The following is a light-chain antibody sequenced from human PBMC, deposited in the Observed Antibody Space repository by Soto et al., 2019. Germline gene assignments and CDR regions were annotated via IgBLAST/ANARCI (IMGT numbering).Light chain of an antibody. CDR3: QQYINWPPTFT. CDR2: AAS. Sequence: EIVMTQSPATLSVSPGERVTLSCRASQSVSSNLAWYQQKPGQAPRLLISAASTRATGIPARFSGSGSGTEFTLAISSLQSEDFAVYYCQQYINWPPTFTFGQGTKLEIK. J-gene: IGKJ2*01. V-gene: IGKV3-15*01. CDR1: QSVSSN.